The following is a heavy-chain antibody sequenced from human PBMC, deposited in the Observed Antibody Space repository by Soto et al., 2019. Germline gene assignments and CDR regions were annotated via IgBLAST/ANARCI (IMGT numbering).Heavy chain of an antibody. CDR3: ARDGFARVHYDFWSGHYCYGMDV. V-gene: IGHV4-59*01. D-gene: IGHD3-3*01. J-gene: IGHJ6*02. CDR2: IYYSGST. Sequence: SETLSLTCTVSGGSISSYYWSWIRQPPGKGLEWIGYIYYSGSTNYNPSLKSRVTISVDTSKNQFSLKLSSVTAADTAVYYCARDGFARVHYDFWSGHYCYGMDVWGQGTTVTVSS. CDR1: GGSISSYY.